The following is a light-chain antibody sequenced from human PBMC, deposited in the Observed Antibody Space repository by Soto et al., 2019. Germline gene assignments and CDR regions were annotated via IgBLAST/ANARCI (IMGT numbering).Light chain of an antibody. J-gene: IGLJ3*02. CDR3: AAWDDSLNGWV. CDR2: TNN. Sequence: QSVLTQPPSASGTPGQRVTISCSGSKSNVGDNNVNWYQQFPGKAPQLLIQTNNQRPSGVPDRFSGSKSGTSASLAIGGLQSEDEADYHCAAWDDSLNGWVFGGGTKVTVL. CDR1: KSNVGDNN. V-gene: IGLV1-44*01.